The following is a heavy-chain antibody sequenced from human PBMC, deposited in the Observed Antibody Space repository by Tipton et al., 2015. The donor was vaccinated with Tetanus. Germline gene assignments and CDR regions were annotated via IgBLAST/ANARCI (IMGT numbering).Heavy chain of an antibody. V-gene: IGHV3-48*02. CDR3: ARAAYSSTPDH. J-gene: IGHJ4*02. D-gene: IGHD6-13*01. CDR2: IGPSSTTI. Sequence: SGFTFSNYGMSWVRQAPGKGLEWVLYIGPSSTTIYYADFVKGRFTISRDNAQNSLYLQMNSLGDEDTAVYYCARAAYSSTPDHWGQGTLVTVSS. CDR1: GFTFSNYG.